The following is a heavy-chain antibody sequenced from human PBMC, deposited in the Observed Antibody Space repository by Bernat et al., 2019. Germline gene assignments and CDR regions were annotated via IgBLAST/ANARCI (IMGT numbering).Heavy chain of an antibody. D-gene: IGHD3-3*01. CDR3: AKDAGPYYDSATGAFDI. CDR2: IKQDGSEQ. CDR1: GFTFSSYW. Sequence: EVQLVESGGGLVQPGGSLRLSCIASGFTFSSYWMSWVRRAPGKGLEWVANIKQDGSEQYYVDSVKGRFTISRDKAKNSLYLQMNSLRAEDTAVYYCAKDAGPYYDSATGAFDIWGQGTMVTVSS. V-gene: IGHV3-7*03. J-gene: IGHJ3*02.